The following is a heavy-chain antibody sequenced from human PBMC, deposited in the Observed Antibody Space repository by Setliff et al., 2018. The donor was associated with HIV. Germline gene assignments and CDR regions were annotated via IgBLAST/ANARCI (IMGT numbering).Heavy chain of an antibody. CDR1: NYTLINYG. CDR2: ISGYNGNT. CDR3: ARERDSNGYQFDY. V-gene: IGHV1-18*03. D-gene: IGHD3-22*01. J-gene: IGHJ4*02. Sequence: ASVKVSCKASNYTLINYGVSWVRQAPGQGLEWMGWISGYNGNTNFAQKLQGRVTMTKDRSASTAYTEVSNLRSEDMAVYYCARERDSNGYQFDYWGQGTLVTVSS.